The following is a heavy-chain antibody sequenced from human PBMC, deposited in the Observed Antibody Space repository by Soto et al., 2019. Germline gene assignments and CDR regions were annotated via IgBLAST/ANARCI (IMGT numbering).Heavy chain of an antibody. CDR3: ARDPGDIVVVVAKKENDV. Sequence: XPVKGSCKASGSSLTCYYMRSVRQSPGQGLEWMGWINPNSGVTNYAQKFQGRVTMTRDTSITTAYMELSSLRSDDTAIYYCARDPGDIVVVVAKKENDVWGQRTTVIVSS. J-gene: IGHJ6*02. D-gene: IGHD2-15*01. CDR2: INPNSGVT. CDR1: GSSLTCYY. V-gene: IGHV1-2*02.